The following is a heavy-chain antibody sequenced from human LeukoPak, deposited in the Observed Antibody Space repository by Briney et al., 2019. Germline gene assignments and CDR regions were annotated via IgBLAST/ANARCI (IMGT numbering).Heavy chain of an antibody. J-gene: IGHJ3*02. Sequence: GASVKVSCKASGGTFSSYAISWVRQAPGQGLEWMGGIIPIFGTANYAQKFQGRVTITADESTSTAYMELSSLRSEDTAVYYCAREAYYDSSGYQASYAFDIWGQGTMVTVSP. V-gene: IGHV1-69*01. CDR2: IIPIFGTA. CDR3: AREAYYDSSGYQASYAFDI. D-gene: IGHD3-22*01. CDR1: GGTFSSYA.